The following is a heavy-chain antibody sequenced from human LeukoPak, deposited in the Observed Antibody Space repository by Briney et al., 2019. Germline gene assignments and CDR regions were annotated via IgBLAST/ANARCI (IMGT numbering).Heavy chain of an antibody. CDR2: INHSGST. J-gene: IGHJ5*02. CDR3: ARGGRYYDFWSGYPQKNWFDP. D-gene: IGHD3-3*01. CDR1: GGSFSGYH. V-gene: IGHV4-34*01. Sequence: SETLSLTCAVYGGSFSGYHWSWIRQPPGKGLEWIGEINHSGSTNYNPSLKSRVTISVDTSKNQFSLKLSSVTAADTAVYYCARGGRYYDFWSGYPQKNWFDPWGQGTLVTVSS.